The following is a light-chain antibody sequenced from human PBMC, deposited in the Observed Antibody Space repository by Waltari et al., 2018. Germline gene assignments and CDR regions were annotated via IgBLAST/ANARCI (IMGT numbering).Light chain of an antibody. Sequence: DIQLTQSPSTLPASVGDRVTITCRASQSVSNWLAWYQQKPGKAPKLLIYRASILESGVPSRFSGSGSGTEFTLTIISLQPEDFATYFCQHYNSYPLTFGGGTKVDI. V-gene: IGKV1-5*03. CDR3: QHYNSYPLT. CDR1: QSVSNW. J-gene: IGKJ4*01. CDR2: RAS.